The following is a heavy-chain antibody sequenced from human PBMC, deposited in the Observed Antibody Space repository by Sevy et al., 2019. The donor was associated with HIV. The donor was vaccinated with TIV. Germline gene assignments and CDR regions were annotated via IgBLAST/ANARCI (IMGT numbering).Heavy chain of an antibody. D-gene: IGHD3-16*01. V-gene: IGHV3-53*01. CDR1: GFIVSSNY. CDR3: AGGMILGGSWYGMDV. Sequence: GGSLRLSCAVSGFIVSSNYMTWVRQAPGKGLEWVSVIYSGGNTFYADSVRGRFTISRDNSKNTLLLQMNSLRAEDTAVYYCAGGMILGGSWYGMDVWGQGTTVTVSS. CDR2: IYSGGNT. J-gene: IGHJ6*02.